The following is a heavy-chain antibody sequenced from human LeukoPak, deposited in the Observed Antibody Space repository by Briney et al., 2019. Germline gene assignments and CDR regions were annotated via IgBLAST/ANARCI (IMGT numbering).Heavy chain of an antibody. D-gene: IGHD5-18*01. V-gene: IGHV3-23*01. J-gene: IGHJ4*02. CDR2: ISGSGGST. CDR3: AKVGWEYSYGYYFDY. CDR1: GFTFSSYA. Sequence: GGSLRLSCAASGFTFSSYAMSWVRQAPGKGLEWVSAISGSGGSTYYADSVKGRFTISRDNSKNTLYLQMNSLRAEDTAVYYCAKVGWEYSYGYYFDYWGQGTLVTVSS.